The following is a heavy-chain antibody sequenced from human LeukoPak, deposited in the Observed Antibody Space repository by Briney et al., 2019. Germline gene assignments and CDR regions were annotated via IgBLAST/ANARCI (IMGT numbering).Heavy chain of an antibody. V-gene: IGHV4-34*01. CDR2: INHSGST. J-gene: IGHJ4*02. D-gene: IGHD2-15*01. Sequence: PSETLSLTCAVYGGSFSGYYWSWIRQPPGKGLEWIGEINHSGSTNYNPSLKSRVTISVDTSKNQFSLKLSSVPAADTAVYYCARGGYCSGGSCYSRVSWAFDYWGQGTLVTVSS. CDR3: ARGGYCSGGSCYSRVSWAFDY. CDR1: GGSFSGYY.